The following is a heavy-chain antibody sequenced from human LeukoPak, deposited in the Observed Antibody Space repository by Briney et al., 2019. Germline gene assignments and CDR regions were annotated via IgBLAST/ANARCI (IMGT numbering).Heavy chain of an antibody. J-gene: IGHJ4*02. V-gene: IGHV3-11*01. Sequence: PGGSLRLSCAASGFTFSDYYMSWIRQAPGKGLEWVSYISSSGTTIYYADSVKGRFTISRDNAKNSLHLKMNSLRAEDTAVYYCATHKSSGWYVYWGQGTLVTVSS. D-gene: IGHD6-19*01. CDR3: ATHKSSGWYVY. CDR1: GFTFSDYY. CDR2: ISSSGTTI.